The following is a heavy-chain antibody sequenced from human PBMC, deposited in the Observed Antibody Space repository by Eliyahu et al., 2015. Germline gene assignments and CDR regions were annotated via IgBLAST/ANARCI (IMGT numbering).Heavy chain of an antibody. V-gene: IGHV6-1*01. CDR2: TYYRSKWYN. CDR1: GDSVSTNXXX. D-gene: IGHD1-14*01. CDR3: ARGPKRYNNRGFHYYYGMDV. Sequence: QVQLQQSXPGLVKPSQTLSLTCAISGDSVSTNXXXWXWIRQSPSRXLEWLGRTYYRSKWYNDYAVSVKSRITINPDTSKNQFSLHLNSVTPEDTAVYYCARGPKRYNNRGFHYYYGMDVWGQGTTVTVSS. J-gene: IGHJ6*02.